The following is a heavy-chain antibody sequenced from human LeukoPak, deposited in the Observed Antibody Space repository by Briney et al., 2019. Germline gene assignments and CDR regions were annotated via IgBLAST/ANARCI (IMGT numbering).Heavy chain of an antibody. CDR2: ISGSGGST. J-gene: IGHJ4*02. Sequence: RSGGSLRLSCAASGFTFSSYAMSWVRQAPGKGLEWVSAISGSGGSTYYADSVKGRFTISRDNSKNTLYLQMNSLRAEDTAVYYCARGNVLRFLEWLPYYFDYWGQGTLVTVSS. V-gene: IGHV3-23*01. D-gene: IGHD3-3*01. CDR1: GFTFSSYA. CDR3: ARGNVLRFLEWLPYYFDY.